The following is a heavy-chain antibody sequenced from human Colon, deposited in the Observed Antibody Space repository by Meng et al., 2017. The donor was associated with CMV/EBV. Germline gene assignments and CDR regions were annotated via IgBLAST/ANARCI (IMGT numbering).Heavy chain of an antibody. CDR2: IYYSGST. CDR3: ARGGVLWCPLN. Sequence: SETLSLTCTVSGGSISSSSYYWGWIRQPPGKGLEWIGSIYYSGSTYYNPSLKSRVTISVDTSKNQFSLKLSPVTAADTAVYYCARGGVLWCPLNWGQGTLVTVSS. J-gene: IGHJ1*01. D-gene: IGHD2-21*01. CDR1: GGSISSSSYY. V-gene: IGHV4-39*07.